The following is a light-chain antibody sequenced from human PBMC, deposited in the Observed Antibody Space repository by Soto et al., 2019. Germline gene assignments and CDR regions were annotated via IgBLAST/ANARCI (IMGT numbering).Light chain of an antibody. V-gene: IGLV2-8*01. J-gene: IGLJ3*02. CDR2: EVS. Sequence: QSALTQPPSASGSPGQSVTISCTGTSSDIGGYNYVSWYQQHPGKAPQLAIYEVSKRPSGVPDRFSGSKSGSTASLTVSGLQAEDEADYYCSSYAGSNANGVFGGGTKVTVL. CDR1: SSDIGGYNY. CDR3: SSYAGSNANGV.